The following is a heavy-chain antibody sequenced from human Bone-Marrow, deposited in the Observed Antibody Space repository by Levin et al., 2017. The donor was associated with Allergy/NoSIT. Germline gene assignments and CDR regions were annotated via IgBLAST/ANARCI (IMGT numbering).Heavy chain of an antibody. Sequence: RASVKVSCAASGFTFSTYAINWVRQAPGKGLEWVSSIRGSGGSTYYADSVKGRFTISRDNSKNTLYLQMNSLRVEDTAVYYCAKDISSSWSTGDLDYWGQGTLVTVSS. V-gene: IGHV3-23*01. CDR1: GFTFSTYA. J-gene: IGHJ4*02. CDR2: IRGSGGST. CDR3: AKDISSSWSTGDLDY. D-gene: IGHD6-13*01.